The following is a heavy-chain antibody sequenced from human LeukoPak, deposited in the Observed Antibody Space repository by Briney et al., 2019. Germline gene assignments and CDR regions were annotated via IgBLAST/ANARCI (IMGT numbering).Heavy chain of an antibody. V-gene: IGHV1-24*01. CDR2: FDPEDGET. D-gene: IGHD1-1*01. Sequence: GASVKVSCKVSGYTLTELSTHWVRQAPGKGLEWMGGFDPEDGETFYAQKFQGRVTMTKDTSTDTAYMELSSLRSEDTAVYYCATSNLEVPSLNAFDIWGQGTMVTVSS. CDR1: GYTLTELS. J-gene: IGHJ3*02. CDR3: ATSNLEVPSLNAFDI.